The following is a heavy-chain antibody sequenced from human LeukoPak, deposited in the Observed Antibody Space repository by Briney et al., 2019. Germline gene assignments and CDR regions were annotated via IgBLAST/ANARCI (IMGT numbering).Heavy chain of an antibody. V-gene: IGHV4-59*08. CDR1: GASIRNYY. Sequence: SETLSLTCTVSGASIRNYYWSWIRQSPGKGLEWICYMYYSGSTNYNPSIESGVAMSVDTSKTQFSLRLRSVTAADTAIYYCARRYSSSWYVGFFDPWGQGTLVTVSS. J-gene: IGHJ5*02. D-gene: IGHD6-13*01. CDR3: ARRYSSSWYVGFFDP. CDR2: MYYSGST.